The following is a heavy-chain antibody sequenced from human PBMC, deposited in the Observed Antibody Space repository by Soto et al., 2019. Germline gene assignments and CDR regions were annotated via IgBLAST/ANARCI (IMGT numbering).Heavy chain of an antibody. J-gene: IGHJ5*02. Sequence: SQTLSLTCAISGDSVSSNSAAWNWIRQSPSRGLEWLGRTYYRSKWYNDYTVSVKSRITINPDTSKNQFSLQLNSVTPEDTAVYYCARDPVPAVYNWFDPWGQGTLVTVSS. CDR3: ARDPVPAVYNWFDP. V-gene: IGHV6-1*01. CDR2: TYYRSKWYN. D-gene: IGHD2-2*01. CDR1: GDSVSSNSAA.